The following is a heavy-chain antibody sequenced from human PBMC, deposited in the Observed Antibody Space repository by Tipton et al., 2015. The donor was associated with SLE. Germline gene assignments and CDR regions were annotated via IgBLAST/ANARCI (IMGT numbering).Heavy chain of an antibody. Sequence: SLRLSCVASGFNFSPYTMHWVRQAPGKGLEYVSAFSSDGGATSYADSVKGRFTVSRDNSKNTLYLQMNSLRAEDTAVYYCAKEYSSSSGFDYWGQGTLVTVSS. CDR1: GFNFSPYT. J-gene: IGHJ4*02. CDR2: FSSDGGAT. D-gene: IGHD6-6*01. CDR3: AKEYSSSSGFDY. V-gene: IGHV3-64*02.